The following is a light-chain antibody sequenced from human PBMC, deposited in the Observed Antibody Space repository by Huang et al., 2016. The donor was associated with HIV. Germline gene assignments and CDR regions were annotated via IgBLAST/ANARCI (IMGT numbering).Light chain of an antibody. J-gene: IGKJ4*01. CDR2: DAS. CDR1: QSVSSY. CDR3: QQRSNWPPLT. Sequence: EIVLTQSPATLSLSPGERATPSCRASQSVSSYLAWYQQRPGQAPRLLIYDASNRATCIPARFSGSGSGTDFTLTISSLEPEDFAVYYCQQRSNWPPLTFGGGTKVEIK. V-gene: IGKV3-11*01.